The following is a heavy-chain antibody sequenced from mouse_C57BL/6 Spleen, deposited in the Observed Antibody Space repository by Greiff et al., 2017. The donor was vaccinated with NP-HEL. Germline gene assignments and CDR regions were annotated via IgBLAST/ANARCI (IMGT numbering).Heavy chain of an antibody. D-gene: IGHD1-1*01. CDR2: ISGGGGNT. CDR1: GFTFSSYT. V-gene: IGHV5-9*01. Sequence: EVQGVESGGGLVKPGGSLKLSCAASGFTFSSYTMSWVRQTPEKRLEWVATISGGGGNTYYPDSVKGRFTISRDNAKNTLYLQMSSLRSEDTALFYFARHLTTVDFDYWGQGTTLTVSS. J-gene: IGHJ2*01. CDR3: ARHLTTVDFDY.